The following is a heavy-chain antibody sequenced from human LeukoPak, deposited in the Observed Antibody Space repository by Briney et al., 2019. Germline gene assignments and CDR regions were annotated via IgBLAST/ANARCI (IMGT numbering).Heavy chain of an antibody. CDR1: GGTFSSYA. CDR3: AREKSSRGYEYYFDY. Sequence: GASVKVSCKASGGTFSSYAISWVRQAPGQGLEWMGRIIPILGIANYAQKFQGRVTITADKSTSTAYMELSSLRSEDTAVYYCAREKSSRGYEYYFDYWGQGTLVTVSS. D-gene: IGHD3-22*01. CDR2: IIPILGIA. V-gene: IGHV1-69*04. J-gene: IGHJ4*02.